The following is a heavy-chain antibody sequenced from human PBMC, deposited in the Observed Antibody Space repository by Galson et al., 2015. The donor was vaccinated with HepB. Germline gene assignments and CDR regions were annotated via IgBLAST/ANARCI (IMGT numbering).Heavy chain of an antibody. CDR1: GFTFSNSA. CDR2: ISWNSGSI. D-gene: IGHD2-8*02. J-gene: IGHJ4*02. V-gene: IGHV3-9*01. Sequence: SLRLSCAASGFTFSNSAMSWVRQAPGKGLEWVSGISWNSGSIGYADSVKGRFTISRDNAKNSLYLQMNSLRAEDTALYYCAKGGLGYCTGGVCYTGYYFDYWVQGTLVAVSS. CDR3: AKGGLGYCTGGVCYTGYYFDY.